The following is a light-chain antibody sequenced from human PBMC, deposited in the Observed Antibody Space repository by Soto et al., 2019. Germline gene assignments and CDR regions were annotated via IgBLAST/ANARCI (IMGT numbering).Light chain of an antibody. J-gene: IGLJ3*02. CDR3: QTWGTGIEV. Sequence: QPVLTQSPSASASLGASVKLTCTLSSGHSSYGIAWHQQQPEKGPRFLMKLNSDGSHSKGDGIPDRLSGSSSGAERYLTISSLPFEDEADYYCQTWGTGIEVFGGGTKLTVL. CDR2: LNSDGSH. V-gene: IGLV4-69*01. CDR1: SGHSSYG.